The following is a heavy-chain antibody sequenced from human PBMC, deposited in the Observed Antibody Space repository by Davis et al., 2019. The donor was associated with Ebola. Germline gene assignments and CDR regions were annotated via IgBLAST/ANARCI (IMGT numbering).Heavy chain of an antibody. J-gene: IGHJ4*02. D-gene: IGHD2-15*01. CDR1: GGSISSSSYY. Sequence: LSCTVSGGSISSSSYYWGWIRQPPGKGLEWIGSIYYSGSTYYNPSLKSRVTISVDTSRNQFSLKLSSVTAADTAVYYCARQGDIVVVAYYFDYWGQGTLVTVSS. CDR3: ARQGDIVVVAYYFDY. CDR2: IYYSGST. V-gene: IGHV4-39*01.